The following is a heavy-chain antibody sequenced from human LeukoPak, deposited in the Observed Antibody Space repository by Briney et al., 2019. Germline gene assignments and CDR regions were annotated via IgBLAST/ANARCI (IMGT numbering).Heavy chain of an antibody. CDR1: GGSFSGYY. CDR3: ASGGRGRIAVAGTNAFDI. Sequence: SETLSLTCAVYGGSFSGYYWSWIRRPPGKGLEWIGEINHSGSTNYNPSLKSRVTISVDTSKNQFSLKLSSVTAADTAVYYCASGGRGRIAVAGTNAFDIWGQGTMVTVSS. J-gene: IGHJ3*02. D-gene: IGHD6-19*01. CDR2: INHSGST. V-gene: IGHV4-34*01.